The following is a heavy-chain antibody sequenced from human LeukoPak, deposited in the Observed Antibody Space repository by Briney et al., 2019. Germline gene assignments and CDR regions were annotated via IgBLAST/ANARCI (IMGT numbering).Heavy chain of an antibody. D-gene: IGHD2-2*01. CDR3: ARVVPAATSTWYLDY. CDR2: IIPIFGTA. J-gene: IGHJ4*02. V-gene: IGHV1-69*05. Sequence: SVKVSCKASGGTFSSYAISWVRQAPGQGLEWMGRIIPIFGTANYAQKFQGRVTITTDESTSTAYMELSSLRSEDTAVYYCARVVPAATSTWYLDYWGQGTLVTVSS. CDR1: GGTFSSYA.